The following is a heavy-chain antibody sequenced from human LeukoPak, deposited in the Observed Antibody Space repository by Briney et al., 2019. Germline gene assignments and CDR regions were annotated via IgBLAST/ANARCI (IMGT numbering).Heavy chain of an antibody. J-gene: IGHJ4*02. D-gene: IGHD3-22*01. V-gene: IGHV4-34*01. CDR3: AEGRHYYDSSGYGY. CDR2: INHSGST. CDR1: GGSFSGYY. Sequence: KPSETLSLTCAVYGGSFSGYYWSWIRQPPGKGLEWIGEINHSGSTNYNPSLKSRVTISVDTSKNQFSLKLSSVTAADTAVYYCAEGRHYYDSSGYGYWGQGTLVTVSS.